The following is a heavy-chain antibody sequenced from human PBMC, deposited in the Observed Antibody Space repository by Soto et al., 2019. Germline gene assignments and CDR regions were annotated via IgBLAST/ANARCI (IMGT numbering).Heavy chain of an antibody. V-gene: IGHV1-69*02. D-gene: IGHD2-8*02. CDR2: IIPIVGLT. CDR3: ARPTGGHDAGGNDMDV. Sequence: QVQLLQSGSEVKKPGSSVKVSCRASGGSLSSYPVTWVRQAPGQGLEWMGRIIPIVGLTNYAQKFQGRVTITADKSTSTAHMELSSLRSDDTAGYYCARPTGGHDAGGNDMDVWGKGTTVIVSS. J-gene: IGHJ6*03. CDR1: GGSLSSYP.